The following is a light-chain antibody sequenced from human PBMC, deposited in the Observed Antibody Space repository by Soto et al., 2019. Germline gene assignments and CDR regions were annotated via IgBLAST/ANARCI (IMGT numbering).Light chain of an antibody. J-gene: IGLJ1*01. CDR2: DVT. CDR1: SSDVGGYNS. Sequence: QSVLTQPASVSGSPGQSITISCTGTSSDVGGYNSVSWYRQYPGKAPKLIIFDVTDRPSGISTRFSGSKSGNTASLTISGLQAEDEAVFYCTSYTSSSTTVFGTATKLTVL. V-gene: IGLV2-14*01. CDR3: TSYTSSSTTV.